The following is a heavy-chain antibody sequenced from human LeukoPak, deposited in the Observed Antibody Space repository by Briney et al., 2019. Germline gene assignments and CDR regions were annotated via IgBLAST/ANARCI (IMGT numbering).Heavy chain of an antibody. D-gene: IGHD6-13*01. Sequence: GGSLRLSCAASGFTFSSYAMHWVRQAPGKGLEYVSAISSNGGSTYYANSVKGRFTVSRDNSKNTLYLQMGSLRAEDTAVYYCAKGASTYSSSWSFDYWGQGTLVTVSS. CDR3: AKGASTYSSSWSFDY. J-gene: IGHJ4*02. V-gene: IGHV3-64*01. CDR1: GFTFSSYA. CDR2: ISSNGGST.